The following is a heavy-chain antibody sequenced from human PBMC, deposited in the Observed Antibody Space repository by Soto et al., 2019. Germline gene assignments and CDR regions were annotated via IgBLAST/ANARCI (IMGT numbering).Heavy chain of an antibody. CDR1: GGSISSGGYS. J-gene: IGHJ4*02. Sequence: SETLSLTCAVSGGSISSGGYSWSWIRQPPGKGLEWIGYIYHSGDGLYKTNADSMQGRFTISRDNAKNSLYLQLTNLGADDTAVYYCAREGSSGLFDFWGQGVLVTVSS. CDR2: IYHSGDGL. D-gene: IGHD6-25*01. CDR3: AREGSSGLFDF. V-gene: IGHV4-30-2*01.